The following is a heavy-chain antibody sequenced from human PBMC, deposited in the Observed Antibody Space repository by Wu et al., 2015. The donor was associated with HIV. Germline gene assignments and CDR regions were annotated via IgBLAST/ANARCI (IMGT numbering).Heavy chain of an antibody. D-gene: IGHD1-26*01. Sequence: QVHLMQSGAEVKKPGASVRVSCKASGYIFTSYDINWVRQAPGQGLEWMGWISTYNGNTNYAQKLQGRVTMTTDTSTSTAYMELRSLRSDDTAVYYCARVLWGNSGSYYVEGYYYYYMDVWGKGTTVTVSS. CDR1: GYIFTSYD. J-gene: IGHJ6*03. CDR2: ISTYNGNT. CDR3: ARVLWGNSGSYYVEGYYYYYMDV. V-gene: IGHV1-18*01.